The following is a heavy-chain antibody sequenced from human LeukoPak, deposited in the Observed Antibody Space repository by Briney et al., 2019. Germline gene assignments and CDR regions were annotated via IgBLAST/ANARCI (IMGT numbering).Heavy chain of an antibody. CDR3: VHHYDSGGYFDY. CDR1: GYTFTSYG. J-gene: IGHJ4*02. CDR2: ISAYNGNT. Sequence: ASVKVSCKASGYTFTSYGISWVRQAPGQGLEWMGWISAYNGNTNYAQKLQGRVTMTTDTSTSTAYMELRSLRSDDTAVYYCVHHYDSGGYFDYWGKGTLVTVSS. V-gene: IGHV1-18*01. D-gene: IGHD3-22*01.